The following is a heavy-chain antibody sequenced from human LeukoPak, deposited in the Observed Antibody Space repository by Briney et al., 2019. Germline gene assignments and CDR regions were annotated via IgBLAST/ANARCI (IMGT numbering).Heavy chain of an antibody. Sequence: SLRLSCAASGFTFSSYAMHWVRQAPGKGLEWVAVISYDGSNKYYADSVKGRFTISRDNSKNTLYLQMNSLRAEDTAVYYCARVRDIAVAYYYYYGMDVWGQGTTVTVSS. J-gene: IGHJ6*02. V-gene: IGHV3-30-3*01. D-gene: IGHD6-19*01. CDR3: ARVRDIAVAYYYYYGMDV. CDR1: GFTFSSYA. CDR2: ISYDGSNK.